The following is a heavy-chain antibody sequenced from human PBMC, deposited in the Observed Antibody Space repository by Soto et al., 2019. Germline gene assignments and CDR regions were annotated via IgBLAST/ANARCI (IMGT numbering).Heavy chain of an antibody. CDR2: ISGYNGNT. Sequence: QVQLVQSRGEVKKPGASVKVSCKTSGYSFTTYGISWVRQAPGQGLEWMRWISGYNGNTNYAQNLQGRVTMTTDTSTSTAYMELRRLRSADTAVYYCAREGPAPYYYYGMDVWGQGSTVTVSS. J-gene: IGHJ6*02. V-gene: IGHV1-18*01. CDR1: GYSFTTYG. CDR3: AREGPAPYYYYGMDV.